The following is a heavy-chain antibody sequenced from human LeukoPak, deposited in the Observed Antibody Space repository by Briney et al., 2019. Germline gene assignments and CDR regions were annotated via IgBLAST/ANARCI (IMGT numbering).Heavy chain of an antibody. J-gene: IGHJ4*02. D-gene: IGHD2-2*02. CDR3: AKSPDPPIVVVPAAIP. CDR1: GFTFSSYA. Sequence: GGSLRLSCAASGFTFSSYAMSWVRQAPGKGLEWVSAISGSGGSTYYADSVKGRFTISRDNSKNTLYLQMSSLRAEDTAVYFCAKSPDPPIVVVPAAIPGGQGTLVTVSS. CDR2: ISGSGGST. V-gene: IGHV3-23*01.